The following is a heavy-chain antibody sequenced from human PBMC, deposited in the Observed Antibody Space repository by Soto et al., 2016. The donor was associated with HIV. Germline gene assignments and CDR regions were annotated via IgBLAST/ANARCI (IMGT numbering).Heavy chain of an antibody. CDR2: ISAKADRT. CDR1: GFIFNTYA. V-gene: IGHV3-23*01. CDR3: AKLKGSGQLVSFVSRFYMDV. Sequence: EVQLLESGGGLVQPGGSLRLSCAPSGFIFNTYAMTWVRQAPGKGLEWVALISAKADRTYYADSVKGRLTISRDNSENTLYLQMSNLRVDDTAVYYCAKLKGSGQLVSFVSRFYMDVWGKGTTVTVSS. J-gene: IGHJ6*03. D-gene: IGHD6-6*01.